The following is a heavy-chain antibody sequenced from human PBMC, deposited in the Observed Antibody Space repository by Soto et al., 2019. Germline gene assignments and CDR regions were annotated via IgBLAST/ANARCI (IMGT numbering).Heavy chain of an antibody. V-gene: IGHV1-46*01. Sequence: QVQLVLSGAEVQKPGASVKVSCKASGYTFTCYYMHWVRQAPGQGLVWMGIINPSGTRTTYAQKFQGRVTMTRDTSTSTVYMELTSLRSDDTAVYYCARSACSGGTCYQGHFDYWGQGTLVTVSS. CDR1: GYTFTCYY. J-gene: IGHJ4*02. CDR3: ARSACSGGTCYQGHFDY. CDR2: INPSGTRT. D-gene: IGHD2-15*01.